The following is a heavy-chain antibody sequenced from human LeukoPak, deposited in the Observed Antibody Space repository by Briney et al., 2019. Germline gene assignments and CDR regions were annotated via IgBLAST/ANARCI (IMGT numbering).Heavy chain of an antibody. V-gene: IGHV4-39*01. CDR1: GGSISSSNW. Sequence: SETLSLTCAVSGGSISSSNWWSWVRQPPGKGLEWIGSIYYSGSTYYNPSLKSRVTISVDTSKNQFSLKLSSVTAADTAVYYCARQNMVRAVPLYYYYYYMDVWGKGTTVTISS. J-gene: IGHJ6*03. CDR3: ARQNMVRAVPLYYYYYYMDV. D-gene: IGHD3-10*01. CDR2: IYYSGST.